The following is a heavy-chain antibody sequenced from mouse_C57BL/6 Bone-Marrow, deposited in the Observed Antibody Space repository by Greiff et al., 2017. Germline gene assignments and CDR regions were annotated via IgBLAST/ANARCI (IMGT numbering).Heavy chain of an antibody. CDR3: AKTVVAPPWFAY. CDR1: GYTFTSYW. D-gene: IGHD1-1*01. CDR2: IYPGSGST. Sequence: QVQLQQPGAELVKPGASVKMSCKASGYTFTSYWITWVKQRPGQGLEWIGDIYPGSGSTNYNEKFKSKATLTVDTSSSTAYMQLSSLTSEDSAVYYCAKTVVAPPWFAYWGQGTLVTVSA. J-gene: IGHJ3*01. V-gene: IGHV1-55*01.